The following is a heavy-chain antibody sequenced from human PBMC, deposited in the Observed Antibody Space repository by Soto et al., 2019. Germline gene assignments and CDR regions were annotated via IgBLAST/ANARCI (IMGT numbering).Heavy chain of an antibody. CDR3: AKNLDGGSGWYSASWFDP. D-gene: IGHD6-19*01. V-gene: IGHV3-23*01. CDR1: GFTFSSYA. CDR2: ISGSGGST. Sequence: GGSLRLSCAASGFTFSSYAMIWVRQAPGKGLEWVSAISGSGGSTYYADSVKGRFTISRGNSKNTLYLQMNSLRAEDTAVYYCAKNLDGGSGWYSASWFDPWGQGTLVTVSS. J-gene: IGHJ5*02.